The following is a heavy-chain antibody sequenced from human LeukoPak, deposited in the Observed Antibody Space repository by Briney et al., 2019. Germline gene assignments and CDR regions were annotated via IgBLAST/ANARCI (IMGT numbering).Heavy chain of an antibody. J-gene: IGHJ4*02. CDR3: TRTVGGYFAEVYFDY. CDR1: GFTFGDYA. CDR2: IRSKAYGGTT. V-gene: IGHV3-49*04. D-gene: IGHD3-22*01. Sequence: PGRSLRLSCTASGFTFGDYAMNWVRQAPGKGLEWVGFIRSKAYGGTTEYVASVKGRFTISRDDSKSIAYLQMNSLKTEDTAVYYCTRTVGGYFAEVYFDYWGQGTLVTVSS.